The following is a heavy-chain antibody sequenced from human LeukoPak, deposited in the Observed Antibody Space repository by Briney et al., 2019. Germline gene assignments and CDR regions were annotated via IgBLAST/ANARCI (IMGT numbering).Heavy chain of an antibody. D-gene: IGHD3-10*01. CDR1: GYTFTSYA. Sequence: ASVKVSCKASGYTFTSYAMNWVRQAPGQGLEWMGWINTNTGNPTYAQGFTGRFVFSLDTSVSTAYLQISSLKAEDTAVYYCARGTSDFLWFGEFFYPFDYWGQGTLVTVSS. J-gene: IGHJ4*02. CDR2: INTNTGNP. CDR3: ARGTSDFLWFGEFFYPFDY. V-gene: IGHV7-4-1*02.